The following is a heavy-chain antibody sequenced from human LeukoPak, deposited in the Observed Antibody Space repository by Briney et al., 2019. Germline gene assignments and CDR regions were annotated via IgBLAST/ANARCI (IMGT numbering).Heavy chain of an antibody. CDR1: GFTFSDYW. CDR3: AREAKVGGALQY. D-gene: IGHD1-26*01. J-gene: IGHJ4*02. V-gene: IGHV3-74*01. Sequence: GGSLRLSCAASGFTFSDYWMHWVRQAPGKGLVWVSRINTDGSFTRYADSVQGRFTISRDTAKNTLFLQMDSLRAEDTAVYYCAREAKVGGALQYWGQGILVTVSS. CDR2: INTDGSFT.